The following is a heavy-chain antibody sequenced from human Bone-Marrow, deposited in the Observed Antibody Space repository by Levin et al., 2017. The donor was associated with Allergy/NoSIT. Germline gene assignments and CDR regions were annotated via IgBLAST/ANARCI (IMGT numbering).Heavy chain of an antibody. V-gene: IGHV3-13*01. CDR2: IGTAGDT. CDR3: ARDLPLKRFDY. Sequence: GGSLRLSCAASGFTFSSYDMHWVRQATGKGLEWVSAIGTAGDTYYPGSVKGRFTISRENAKNSLYLQMNSLRAGDTAVYYCARDLPLKRFDYWGQGTLVTVSS. J-gene: IGHJ4*02. CDR1: GFTFSSYD. D-gene: IGHD1-14*01.